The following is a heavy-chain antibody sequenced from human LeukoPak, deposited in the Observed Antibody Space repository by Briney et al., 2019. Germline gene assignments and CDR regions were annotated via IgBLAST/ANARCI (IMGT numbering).Heavy chain of an antibody. CDR2: IKHDGSEK. J-gene: IGHJ4*02. V-gene: IGHV3-7*01. D-gene: IGHD3-16*01. CDR1: EFNFSNYW. Sequence: PGGSLRLSCIASEFNFSNYWRNCVRQAPGKGLEWVANIKHDGSEKYYVDSVKGRFSISRHNAKKSLYLQMNSLRAEDTAVYYCARALSHCLRFWDQGPLVTVSS. CDR3: ARALSHCLRF.